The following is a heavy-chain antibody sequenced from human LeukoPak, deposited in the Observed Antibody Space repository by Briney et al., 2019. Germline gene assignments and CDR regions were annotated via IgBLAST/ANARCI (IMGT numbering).Heavy chain of an antibody. CDR3: ARVIGNYDSSGYYSD. CDR2: ISSSSSYK. CDR1: GFNFSSYS. J-gene: IGHJ4*02. D-gene: IGHD3-22*01. Sequence: NPGGSLRLSCAASGFNFSSYSMNWFRQAPGKGLEWVSAISSSSSYKFYADSVKGRFTISRDNAKNSLYLQMNSLRAEDTAVYYCARVIGNYDSSGYYSDWGQGTLVTVSS. V-gene: IGHV3-21*01.